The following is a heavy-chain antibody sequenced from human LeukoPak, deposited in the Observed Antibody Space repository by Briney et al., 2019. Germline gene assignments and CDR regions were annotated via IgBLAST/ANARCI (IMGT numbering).Heavy chain of an antibody. J-gene: IGHJ5*02. CDR1: GFTFSSYG. D-gene: IGHD3-10*01. CDR3: AKDLISWGVSVQEHNWFDP. CDR2: ISGSGGST. Sequence: PGGSLRLSCAASGFTFSSYGMSWVRQAPGKGLEWVSAISGSGGSTYYADSVKGRFTISRDNSKNTLYLQMNSLRAEDSAVYYCAKDLISWGVSVQEHNWFDPWGQGTLVTVSS. V-gene: IGHV3-23*01.